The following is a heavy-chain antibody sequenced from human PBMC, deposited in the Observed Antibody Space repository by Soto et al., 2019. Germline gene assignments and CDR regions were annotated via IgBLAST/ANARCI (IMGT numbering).Heavy chain of an antibody. CDR2: ISSSSSYI. V-gene: IGHV3-21*01. CDR3: ARANGGGWYGDYYYYYGMDV. J-gene: IGHJ6*02. D-gene: IGHD4-17*01. CDR1: GFTFSSYS. Sequence: WGFLRLSCAASGFTFSSYSINFFRQSPFKWLEWVSSISSSSSYIYYADSVKGRFTISRDNAKNSLYLQMNSLRAEDTAVYYCARANGGGWYGDYYYYYGMDVWGQGTTVTVSS.